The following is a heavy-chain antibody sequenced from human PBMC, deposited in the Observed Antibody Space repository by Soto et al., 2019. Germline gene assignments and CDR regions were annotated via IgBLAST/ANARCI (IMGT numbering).Heavy chain of an antibody. CDR2: IYYSGST. CDR1: GGSISSGGYY. D-gene: IGHD5-18*01. V-gene: IGHV4-31*03. CDR3: ARDRGGYSYGLYYYYGMDV. Sequence: TLSLTCTVSGGSISSGGYYWSWIRQHPGKGLEWIGYIYYSGSTYYNPSLKSRVTISVDTSKNQFSLKLSSVTAADTAVYYCARDRGGYSYGLYYYYGMDVWGQGTTVTVSS. J-gene: IGHJ6*02.